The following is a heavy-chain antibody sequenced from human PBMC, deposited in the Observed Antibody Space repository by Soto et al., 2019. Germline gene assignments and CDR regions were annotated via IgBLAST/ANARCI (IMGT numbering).Heavy chain of an antibody. J-gene: IGHJ6*02. CDR2: IPQDGVDG. CDR1: GFTFSMYS. CDR3: ARDHLILPAHDFFYGSDV. D-gene: IGHD2-21*02. V-gene: IGHV3-7*03. Sequence: GGSLRLSCEVSGFTFSMYSMSWVRQSPGKGLEWVAKIPQDGVDGHYADSVKGRFTISRDNGKNSLYLQLNNLRAVDTAVYYCARDHLILPAHDFFYGSDVWGRGATVTVSS.